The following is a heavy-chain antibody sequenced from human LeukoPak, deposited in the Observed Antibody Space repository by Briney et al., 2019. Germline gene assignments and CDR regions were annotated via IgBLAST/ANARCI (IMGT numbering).Heavy chain of an antibody. V-gene: IGHV5-51*01. Sequence: ESLKIPCRGSGYSFTTYWIGWVRQMPGKGLEWMGIIYPGDSDVRYSPSFQGQVTISADKSISTAYLQWSSLEASDTAMYYCARTYCGGDCYYSYFDYWGQGTLVTVSS. CDR3: ARTYCGGDCYYSYFDY. D-gene: IGHD2-21*02. J-gene: IGHJ4*02. CDR1: GYSFTTYW. CDR2: IYPGDSDV.